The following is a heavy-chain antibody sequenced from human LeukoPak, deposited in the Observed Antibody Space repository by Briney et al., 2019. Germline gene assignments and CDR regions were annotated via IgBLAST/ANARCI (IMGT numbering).Heavy chain of an antibody. J-gene: IGHJ6*03. V-gene: IGHV4-4*07. CDR2: VYSTGST. CDR3: ARESTVSASRYYYYCMDV. CDR1: GDSISTYS. D-gene: IGHD4-11*01. Sequence: SETLSLTCTVSGDSISTYSWNWIRQPAGKGLEWIGRVYSTGSTSYNPSLKTRVIMSIDTSKNQLSLKVGSVSAADTAVYYCARESTVSASRYYYYCMDVWGNGTTVTVSS.